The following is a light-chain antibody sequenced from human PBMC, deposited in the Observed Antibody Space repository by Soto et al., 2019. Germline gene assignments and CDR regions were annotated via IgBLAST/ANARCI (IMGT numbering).Light chain of an antibody. CDR1: QSLSSN. CDR2: GAS. Sequence: EIVMTQSPATLSVSPGERATLSCRASQSLSSNLAWYQQKPGQAPRLLIYGASTRATGIPARFSGSGSGTEFTLXISSLXSEDFAVYYCQQYNNWRTFGQGTKVEIK. V-gene: IGKV3-15*01. CDR3: QQYNNWRT. J-gene: IGKJ1*01.